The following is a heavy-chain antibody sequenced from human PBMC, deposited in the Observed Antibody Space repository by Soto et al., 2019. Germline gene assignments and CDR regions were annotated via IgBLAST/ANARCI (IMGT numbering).Heavy chain of an antibody. V-gene: IGHV1-69*13. D-gene: IGHD2-21*02. CDR2: IIPIFGTA. J-gene: IGHJ6*02. Sequence: SVKVSCKASGGTFSSYAISWVRQAPGQGLEWMGGIIPIFGTANYAQKFQGRVTITADESTSTAYMELSSLRSEDTAVYYCASRIVVVTATRPLYYHYGMDVWGQGTTVTVSS. CDR1: GGTFSSYA. CDR3: ASRIVVVTATRPLYYHYGMDV.